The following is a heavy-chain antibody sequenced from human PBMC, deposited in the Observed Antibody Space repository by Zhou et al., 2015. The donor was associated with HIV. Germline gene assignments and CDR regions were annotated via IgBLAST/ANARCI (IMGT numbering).Heavy chain of an antibody. CDR3: AREDSIAAAGTIGCHFDY. J-gene: IGHJ4*02. Sequence: QVQLVQSGAEVKRPGSSVKVSCQASGVTFTNYAISWVRQAPGQGLEWMGGITPTFGGADYAQKLHGRVTITADESTRTAYMELSSLRSDDTAVYYCAREDSIAAAGTIGCHFDYWGQGTLVTVSS. CDR1: GVTFTNYA. D-gene: IGHD6-13*01. CDR2: ITPTFGGA. V-gene: IGHV1-69*01.